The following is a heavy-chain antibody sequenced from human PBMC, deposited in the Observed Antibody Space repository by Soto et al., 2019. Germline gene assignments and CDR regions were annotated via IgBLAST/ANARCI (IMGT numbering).Heavy chain of an antibody. J-gene: IGHJ5*02. CDR3: VRGGGGGLFDP. CDR2: ISPGSRYP. V-gene: IGHV3-11*06. D-gene: IGHD2-15*01. Sequence: GSLRPSCAGSGFTFGDSYMSWIRQAPGKGLEWLSYISPGSRYPAYADSVKGRFTISRDNAKRSLYLQMMSLTAEDTAIYYCVRGGGGGLFDPWGQGTLVTVSS. CDR1: GFTFGDSY.